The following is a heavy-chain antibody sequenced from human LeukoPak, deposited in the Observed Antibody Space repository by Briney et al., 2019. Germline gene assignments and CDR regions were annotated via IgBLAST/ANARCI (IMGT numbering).Heavy chain of an antibody. D-gene: IGHD1-14*01. Sequence: ASVKLSCKASGYTFTSYGISWVRQAPGQGLEWMGWISAYNGNTNYAQKLQGRVTMTTDTSTSTAYMELRSLRSDDTAVYYCARSLNREDWFDPWGQGTLVTVSS. V-gene: IGHV1-18*01. CDR3: ARSLNREDWFDP. CDR2: ISAYNGNT. CDR1: GYTFTSYG. J-gene: IGHJ5*02.